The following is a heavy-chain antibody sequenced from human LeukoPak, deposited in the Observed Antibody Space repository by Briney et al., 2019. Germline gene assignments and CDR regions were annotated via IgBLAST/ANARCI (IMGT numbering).Heavy chain of an antibody. CDR2: ISAYNGNT. Sequence: ASVKVSCKASGYTFTSYGISWVRQAPGQGLEWMGCISAYNGNTNYAQKLQGRVAMTTDTSTSTAYMELRSLRSDDTAVYYCARDSYYYDSSGARGYFQHWGQGTLVTVSS. V-gene: IGHV1-18*01. CDR3: ARDSYYYDSSGARGYFQH. CDR1: GYTFTSYG. J-gene: IGHJ1*01. D-gene: IGHD3-22*01.